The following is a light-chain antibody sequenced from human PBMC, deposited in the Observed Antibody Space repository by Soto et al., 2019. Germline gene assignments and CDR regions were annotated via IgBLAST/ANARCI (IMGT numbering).Light chain of an antibody. CDR2: DAS. CDR1: PDISNY. CDR3: QQYDNLPVT. V-gene: IGKV1-33*01. J-gene: IGKJ2*01. Sequence: DIQMTQSPSSLSASVGDRVTITCQASPDISNYLNWHQQKPGKAPKLLIYDASNLETGVPSRFSGSGSGTDFTFTISSLQPEDIATYYCQQYDNLPVTFGQGTKLEIK.